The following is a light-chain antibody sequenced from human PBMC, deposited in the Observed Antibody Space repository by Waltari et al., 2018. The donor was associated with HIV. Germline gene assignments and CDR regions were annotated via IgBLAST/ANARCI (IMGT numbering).Light chain of an antibody. CDR2: LDN. J-gene: IGLJ3*02. Sequence: QSVLTQPPSASGTPAQRVTIYCSGRTSNIGINYVYYYQQPPGTAPKPLIYLDNQRPSGVPGRFSGSKSGTSASLAISGLRSEDEADYYCAAWDDSLSGRVFGGGTNLTVL. V-gene: IGLV1-47*01. CDR3: AAWDDSLSGRV. CDR1: TSNIGINY.